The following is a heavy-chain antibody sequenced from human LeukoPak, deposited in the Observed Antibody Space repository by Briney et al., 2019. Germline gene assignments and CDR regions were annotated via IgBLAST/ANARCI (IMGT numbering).Heavy chain of an antibody. D-gene: IGHD2-15*01. J-gene: IGHJ4*02. CDR3: ARARSSGGSYYFDY. V-gene: IGHV3-30-3*01. CDR2: ISYDGSNK. Sequence: GGSLRLSCAASGFTFSSYAMHWVRQAPGKGPEWVAVISYDGSNKYYADSVKGRFTISRDNSKNTLYLQMNSLRAEDTAVYYCARARSSGGSYYFDYWGQGTLVTVSS. CDR1: GFTFSSYA.